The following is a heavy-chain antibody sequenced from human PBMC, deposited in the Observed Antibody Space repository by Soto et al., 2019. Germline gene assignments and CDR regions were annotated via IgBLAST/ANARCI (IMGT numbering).Heavy chain of an antibody. CDR3: AYLPCSGGSCYWFSFSGMDV. J-gene: IGHJ6*02. CDR2: IYWDDDK. V-gene: IGHV2-5*02. Sequence: QITLKESGPTLVKPTQTLTLTCTFSGFSLSTSGVGVAWIRQPPGKALEWLALIYWDDDKRYRPSPESRLPSTDDTPKHNALLTMTNMDSLDTATYYCAYLPCSGGSCYWFSFSGMDVWGQGPTVPVSS. CDR1: GFSLSTSGVG. D-gene: IGHD2-15*01.